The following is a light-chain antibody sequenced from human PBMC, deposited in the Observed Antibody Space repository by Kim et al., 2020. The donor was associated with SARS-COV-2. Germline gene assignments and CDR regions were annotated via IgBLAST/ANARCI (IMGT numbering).Light chain of an antibody. CDR2: QDS. V-gene: IGLV3-1*01. J-gene: IGLJ2*01. Sequence: VSPGQTASITCSGDKLGDKYACWYQQKPGQSPVLVIYQDSKRPSEIPERFSGSNSWNTATLTISVTQAMNEADYYCQAWDSSTVVFGGGTRLTVL. CDR1: KLGDKY. CDR3: QAWDSSTVV.